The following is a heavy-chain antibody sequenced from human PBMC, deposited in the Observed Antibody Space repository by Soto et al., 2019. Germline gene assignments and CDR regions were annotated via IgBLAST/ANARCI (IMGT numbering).Heavy chain of an antibody. J-gene: IGHJ4*02. D-gene: IGHD6-6*01. CDR2: IIPIFGTA. CDR1: GGTFSSYA. Sequence: SVKVSCKAAGGTFSSYAISWLRQAPGQGLEWMGGIIPIFGTANYAQKFQGRVTITADESTSTAYMELSSLRSEDTAVYYCARDLVYSSLYYFDYWGQGTLVTSPQ. CDR3: ARDLVYSSLYYFDY. V-gene: IGHV1-69*13.